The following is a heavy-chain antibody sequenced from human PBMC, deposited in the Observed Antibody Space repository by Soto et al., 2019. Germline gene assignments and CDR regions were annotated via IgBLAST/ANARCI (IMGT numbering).Heavy chain of an antibody. Sequence: PGGSLRLSCAASGFTFSSYDMTWVRQAPGKGLEWVSIIGNSGISTYYADSVKGRFTISRGNSKNTLYLQMNSLRVDDTAVYFCTRFSATYAIDYWGQGTLVTVSS. CDR2: IGNSGIST. D-gene: IGHD1-26*01. CDR3: TRFSATYAIDY. J-gene: IGHJ4*02. V-gene: IGHV3-23*01. CDR1: GFTFSSYD.